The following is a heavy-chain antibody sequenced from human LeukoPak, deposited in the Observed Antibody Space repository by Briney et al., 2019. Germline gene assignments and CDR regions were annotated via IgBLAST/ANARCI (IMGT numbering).Heavy chain of an antibody. CDR1: GLTFSNYW. Sequence: GGSLRLSCAASGLTFSNYWMSWVRQAPGKGLEWVANIKQDGSEKYYVVPVRGRFTISRDNAKNSLYLQMNSLRAEDTAVYYCASFWGGYCSSTSCSHDYWGQGTLVTVSS. V-gene: IGHV3-7*03. D-gene: IGHD2-2*01. CDR3: ASFWGGYCSSTSCSHDY. J-gene: IGHJ4*02. CDR2: IKQDGSEK.